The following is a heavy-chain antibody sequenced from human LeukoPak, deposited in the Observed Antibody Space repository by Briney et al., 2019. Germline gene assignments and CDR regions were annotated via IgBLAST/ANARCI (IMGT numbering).Heavy chain of an antibody. J-gene: IGHJ5*02. V-gene: IGHV4-34*01. CDR2: INHSGST. CDR1: GGSFSSYY. Sequence: SETLSLTCAVYGGSFSSYYWSWIRQPPGKGLEWIGEINHSGSTNYNPSLKSRVTISVDTSKNRFSLRLSSVTAADTAVYYCARMDMDNWFDPWGQGSLVAVSS. D-gene: IGHD2-2*03. CDR3: ARMDMDNWFDP.